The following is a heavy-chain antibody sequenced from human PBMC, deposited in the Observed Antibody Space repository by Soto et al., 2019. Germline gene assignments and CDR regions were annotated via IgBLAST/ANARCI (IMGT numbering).Heavy chain of an antibody. V-gene: IGHV3-23*01. CDR2: ISGSGGET. CDR1: GFTFSGYA. D-gene: IGHD1-20*01. Sequence: EVQLLESGGGLVQPGGSLRLSCAASGFTFSGYAMSWVRQAPGKGLDWVSAISGSGGETWYANSVKGRFTLSRDNAKNMLYLQTGSLRADDTAIYYCAKEVLTGMRPFADHWGQGTLVTVSS. CDR3: AKEVLTGMRPFADH. J-gene: IGHJ4*02.